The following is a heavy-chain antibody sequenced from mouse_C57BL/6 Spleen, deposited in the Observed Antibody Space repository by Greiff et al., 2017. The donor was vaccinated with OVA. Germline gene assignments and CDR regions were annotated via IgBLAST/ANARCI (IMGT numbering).Heavy chain of an antibody. J-gene: IGHJ2*01. V-gene: IGHV1-66*01. CDR2: IYPGSGNT. Sequence: QVQLKESGPELVKPGASVKISCKASGYSFTSYYIHWVKQRPGQGLEWIGWIYPGSGNTKYNEKFKGKATLTADTSSSTAYMQLSSLTSEDSAVYYCARDSSGYGYWGQGTTLTVSS. D-gene: IGHD3-2*02. CDR1: GYSFTSYY. CDR3: ARDSSGYGY.